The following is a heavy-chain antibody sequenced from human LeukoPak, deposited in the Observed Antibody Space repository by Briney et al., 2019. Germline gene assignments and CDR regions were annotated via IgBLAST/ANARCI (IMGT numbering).Heavy chain of an antibody. J-gene: IGHJ4*02. Sequence: SETLSLTCTVSGGSISSSSYQWGWIRQPPGKGLEWIGTISYSGSTYYNPSLKSRVTVSVDTSKNQFSLKLSSVTAADTAVYYCARISIVVVPGYFDYWGQGTLVTVSS. V-gene: IGHV4-39*01. CDR1: GGSISSSSYQ. D-gene: IGHD2-2*01. CDR2: ISYSGST. CDR3: ARISIVVVPGYFDY.